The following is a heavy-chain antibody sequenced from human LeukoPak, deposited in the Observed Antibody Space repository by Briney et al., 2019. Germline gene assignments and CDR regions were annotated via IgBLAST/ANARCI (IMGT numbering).Heavy chain of an antibody. CDR2: ISAYNGNT. V-gene: IGHV1-18*01. J-gene: IGHJ4*02. D-gene: IGHD3-22*01. Sequence: ASVKVSCKASGCTFTSYGISWVRQAPGQGLEWMGWISAYNGNTNYAQKLQGRVTMTTDTSTSTAYMELRSLRSDDTAVYYCARFYYDSSGYLTYYFDYWGQGTLVTVSS. CDR3: ARFYYDSSGYLTYYFDY. CDR1: GCTFTSYG.